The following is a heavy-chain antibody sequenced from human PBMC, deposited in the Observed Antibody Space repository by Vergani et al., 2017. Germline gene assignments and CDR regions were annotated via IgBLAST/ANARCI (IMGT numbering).Heavy chain of an antibody. CDR1: GFTFSSYA. CDR2: ISWNSGSI. CDR3: ARVHVAGSPLFDY. D-gene: IGHD6-19*01. V-gene: IGHV3-23*01. J-gene: IGHJ4*02. Sequence: EVQLLESGGGLVQPGGSLRLSCAASGFTFSSYAMSWVRQAPGKGLEWVSGISWNSGSIGYADSVKGRFTISRDNAKNSLYLQMNSLRAEDTAVYYCARVHVAGSPLFDYWGQGTLVTVSS.